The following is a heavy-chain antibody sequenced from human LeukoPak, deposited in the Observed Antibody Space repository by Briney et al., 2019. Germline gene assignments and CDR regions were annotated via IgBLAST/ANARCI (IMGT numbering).Heavy chain of an antibody. CDR2: ISYDGSNK. Sequence: QPGRSLRLSCAASGFTFSSYGMHWVRQAPGKGLEWVAVISYDGSNKYYADSVKGRFTISRDNSKNTLYLQMNSLRAEDTAVYYCAKVNLPYYDSSGYYFDYWGQGTLVTVSS. CDR1: GFTFSSYG. V-gene: IGHV3-30*18. D-gene: IGHD3-22*01. CDR3: AKVNLPYYDSSGYYFDY. J-gene: IGHJ4*02.